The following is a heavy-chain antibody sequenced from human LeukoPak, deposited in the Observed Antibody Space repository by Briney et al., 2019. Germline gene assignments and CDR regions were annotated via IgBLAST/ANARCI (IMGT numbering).Heavy chain of an antibody. CDR1: GFTFSSYE. CDR2: ISSSGSTI. V-gene: IGHV3-48*03. CDR3: AGAEQWLANFDY. D-gene: IGHD6-19*01. J-gene: IGHJ4*02. Sequence: GGSLRLSCAASGFTFSSYEMNWVRQAPGKGLEWVSYISSSGSTIYYADSVKGRFTISRDNAKNSLYLQMNSLRAEDTAVYYCAGAEQWLANFDYWGQGTLVTVSS.